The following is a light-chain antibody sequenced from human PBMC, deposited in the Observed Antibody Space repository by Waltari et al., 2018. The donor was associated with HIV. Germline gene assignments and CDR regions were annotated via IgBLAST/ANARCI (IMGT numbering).Light chain of an antibody. CDR1: QSVDSW. J-gene: IGKJ1*01. CDR3: QHYKSYPWT. V-gene: IGKV1-5*03. Sequence: DIQMTQSPSTLSASIGDRVTITCRASQSVDSWLAWYQQKPGKAPKVLIYKASSLESGVPSSFSGSVSGTEFTLTISSLQPDDFATYFCQHYKSYPWTFGQGTKVEIK. CDR2: KAS.